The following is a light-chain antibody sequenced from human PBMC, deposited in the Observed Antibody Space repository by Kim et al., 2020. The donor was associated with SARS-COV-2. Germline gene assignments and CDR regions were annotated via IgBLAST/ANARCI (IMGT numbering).Light chain of an antibody. CDR1: QSVSSN. Sequence: SPGERATLSCRASQSVSSNLAWYQQKPGQAPRLLIYGVSTRATGIPARFSGSGSGTEFTITISGLQSEDFAVYYCQQYNNWPPMYSFGQGTKLEI. V-gene: IGKV3-15*01. CDR2: GVS. J-gene: IGKJ2*01. CDR3: QQYNNWPPMYS.